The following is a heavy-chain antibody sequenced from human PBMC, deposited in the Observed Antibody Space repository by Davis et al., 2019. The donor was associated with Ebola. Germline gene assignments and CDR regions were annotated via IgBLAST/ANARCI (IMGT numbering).Heavy chain of an antibody. CDR3: ARGDIVTDQVEYFDY. J-gene: IGHJ4*02. V-gene: IGHV1-69*13. CDR2: IIPIIARE. D-gene: IGHD5-12*01. Sequence: SVKVSCKASGGTFYSYGISWVRQAPGQGLEWVGGIIPIIARENYAQKFQGRVTISADESTNSAYMELRSLRSEDTAVYYCARGDIVTDQVEYFDYWGQGTLVTVSS. CDR1: GGTFYSYG.